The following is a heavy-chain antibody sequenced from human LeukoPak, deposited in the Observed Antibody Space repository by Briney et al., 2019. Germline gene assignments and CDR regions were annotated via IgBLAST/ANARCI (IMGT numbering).Heavy chain of an antibody. CDR3: ARLLYYSDSSPFYY. CDR2: ISSDGTNA. D-gene: IGHD3-22*01. Sequence: GGSLRLSCAASGFTFSTYWMHWVRQVPGKGLVWVSRISSDGTNANYADSVKGRFTISRDNAKNTLYLQMNSLRAEDTAVYYCARLLYYSDSSPFYYWGQGTLVTVSS. J-gene: IGHJ4*02. V-gene: IGHV3-74*01. CDR1: GFTFSTYW.